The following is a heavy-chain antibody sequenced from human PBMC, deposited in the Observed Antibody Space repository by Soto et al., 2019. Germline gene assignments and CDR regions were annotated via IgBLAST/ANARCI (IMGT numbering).Heavy chain of an antibody. CDR3: ARIRGGRYCSGGSCYSEFDY. J-gene: IGHJ4*02. CDR1: GFSLSIARMG. D-gene: IGHD2-15*01. CDR2: IFSNDEK. V-gene: IGHV2-26*01. Sequence: QVTLKESGPVLVKPTETLTLTCTVSGFSLSIARMGVSWIRQPPGKALEWLAHIFSNDEKSYSKSLKSRLTISKDTSKSQVVLTMTNMDPVDTATYYCARIRGGRYCSGGSCYSEFDYWGQGTLVTVSS.